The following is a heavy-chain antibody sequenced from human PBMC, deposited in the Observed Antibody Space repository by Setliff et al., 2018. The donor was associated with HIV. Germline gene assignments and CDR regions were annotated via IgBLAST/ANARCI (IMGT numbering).Heavy chain of an antibody. D-gene: IGHD2-8*02. Sequence: SETLSLTCAVYDGSFSAYYWSWIRQPPGKGLEWIGQINHSGSTNYNPSLRSRVTMSVDTSKNQFFLKLSSVTAADTAVYYCARRGMWSYGTGGNPTATFDYWGQGVLVTVSS. J-gene: IGHJ4*02. CDR3: ARRGMWSYGTGGNPTATFDY. CDR1: DGSFSAYY. CDR2: INHSGST. V-gene: IGHV4-34*01.